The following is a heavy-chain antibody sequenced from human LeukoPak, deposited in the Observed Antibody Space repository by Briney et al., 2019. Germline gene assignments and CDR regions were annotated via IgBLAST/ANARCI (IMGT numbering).Heavy chain of an antibody. CDR2: IYSGGNT. J-gene: IGHJ4*02. V-gene: IGHV3-66*02. CDR3: ARDRDYGGRLGY. CDR1: GFTVSNNY. Sequence: GGSLRLSCAASGFTVSNNYMNWVRQAPGKGLEWVSVIYSGGNTYYADSVKGRFTISRDNPKNTLHLQMNSLRAEDSAVYYCARDRDYGGRLGYWGQGTLVTVSS. D-gene: IGHD4-23*01.